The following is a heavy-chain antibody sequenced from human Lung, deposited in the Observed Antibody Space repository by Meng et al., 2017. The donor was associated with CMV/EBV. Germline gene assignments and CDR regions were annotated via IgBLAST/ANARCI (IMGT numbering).Heavy chain of an antibody. Sequence: QVQLGESGGGVVRPGRSLRLSCAASGFTFRTYAMHWVRQAPGKGLEWMTIISYDGNNKYADSVKGRFTISRDNSKNTLYLQMNSLRTEDTAVYYCVREGPDYNSSYFDYWGQGTLVTVSS. J-gene: IGHJ4*02. V-gene: IGHV3-30-3*01. CDR2: ISYDGNN. CDR1: GFTFRTYA. D-gene: IGHD2/OR15-2a*01. CDR3: VREGPDYNSSYFDY.